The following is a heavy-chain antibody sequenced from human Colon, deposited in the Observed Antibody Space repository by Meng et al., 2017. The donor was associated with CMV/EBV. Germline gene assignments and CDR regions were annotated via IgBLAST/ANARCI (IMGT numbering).Heavy chain of an antibody. CDR1: GGTFRSYA. D-gene: IGHD2-2*01. J-gene: IGHJ6*02. V-gene: IGHV1-69*05. CDR2: IIPIFGTA. Sequence: SVKVSCKASGGTFRSYAISWVRQAPGQGLEWMGGIIPIFGTANYAQKFQGRVTITTDESTSTAYMGLSSLRSEDTAVYYCARTPPSDIVVVPAAIGPSYYYYGMDVWGQGTTVTVSS. CDR3: ARTPPSDIVVVPAAIGPSYYYYGMDV.